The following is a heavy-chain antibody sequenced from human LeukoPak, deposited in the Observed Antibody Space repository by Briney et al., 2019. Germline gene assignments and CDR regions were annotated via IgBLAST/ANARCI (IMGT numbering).Heavy chain of an antibody. CDR1: EYTFTGYY. V-gene: IGHV1-2*02. D-gene: IGHD6-19*01. J-gene: IGHJ4*02. Sequence: ASVKVSCKASEYTFTGYYMHWVRQAPGQGLEWMGWINPNSGGTNYAQKFQGRVTMTRDTSISTAYMELSRLRSDDTAVYYCASFSSGWYFADYWGQGTLVTVSS. CDR3: ASFSSGWYFADY. CDR2: INPNSGGT.